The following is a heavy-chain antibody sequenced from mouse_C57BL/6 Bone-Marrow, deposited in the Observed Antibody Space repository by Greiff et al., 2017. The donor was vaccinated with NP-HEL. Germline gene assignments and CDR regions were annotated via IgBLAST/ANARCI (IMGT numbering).Heavy chain of an antibody. CDR2: IYPGDGDT. CDR1: GYAFSSSW. D-gene: IGHD4-1*01. CDR3: GRKGLGCFDY. V-gene: IGHV1-82*01. Sequence: QVQLQQSGPELVKPGASVKISCKASGYAFSSSWMNWVKQRPGKGLEWIGRIYPGDGDTNYNGKFKGKATLTADKSSSTAYMQLSSLTSEDSAVYFCGRKGLGCFDYWGQGTTLTVSS. J-gene: IGHJ2*01.